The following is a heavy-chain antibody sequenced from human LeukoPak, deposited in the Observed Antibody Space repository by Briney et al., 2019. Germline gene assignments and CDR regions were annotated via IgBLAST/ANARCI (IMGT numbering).Heavy chain of an antibody. Sequence: SETLSLTCSVSGGSISSSNYYWGWIRQPPRKGLEWIGSMYYSGTTYYNPSLKSRVTMSVDTSNNQFSLRLTSVTAADTAVCFCARGRLDLPWELPIILDSWGQGTLVTVSS. V-gene: IGHV4-39*01. CDR2: MYYSGTT. CDR3: ARGRLDLPWELPIILDS. D-gene: IGHD3-10*01. CDR1: GGSISSSNYY. J-gene: IGHJ4*02.